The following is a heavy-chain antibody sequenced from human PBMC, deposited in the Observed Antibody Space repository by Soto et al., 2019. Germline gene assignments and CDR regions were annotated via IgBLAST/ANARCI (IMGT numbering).Heavy chain of an antibody. D-gene: IGHD1-26*01. J-gene: IGHJ4*02. CDR1: DYSISSGHY. Sequence: SETLSLTCGVSDYSISSGHYWGWIRQPPGKGLEWIGNIYHSGSTHYNPALKSRVTISVDTSKNQFSLKLKSVTAADTAVYYCTRRGSSGTPVDYWGQGTLVTVSS. CDR3: TRRGSSGTPVDY. CDR2: IYHSGST. V-gene: IGHV4-38-2*01.